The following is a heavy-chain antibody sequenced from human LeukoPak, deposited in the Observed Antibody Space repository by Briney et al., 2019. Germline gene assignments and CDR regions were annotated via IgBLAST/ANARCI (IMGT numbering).Heavy chain of an antibody. CDR2: IYYSGST. V-gene: IGHV4-59*08. Sequence: SETLSLTCTVSGGSISSYYWSWIRQPPGKGLEWIGYIYYSGSTNHNPSLKSRVTISVDTSKNQFSLKLSSVTAADTAVYYCARHRPIAKTGAFDIWGQGTMVTVSS. CDR3: ARHRPIAKTGAFDI. J-gene: IGHJ3*02. CDR1: GGSISSYY. D-gene: IGHD3-22*01.